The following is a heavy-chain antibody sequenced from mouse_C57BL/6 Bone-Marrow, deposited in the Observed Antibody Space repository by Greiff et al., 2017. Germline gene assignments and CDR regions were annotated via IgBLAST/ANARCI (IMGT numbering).Heavy chain of an antibody. CDR2: IDPSDSYT. Sequence: QVQLQQPGAELVRPGTSVKLSCKASGYTFTSYWMHWVKQRPGQGLEWIGVIDPSDSYTNYNQKFKGKATLTVDTSSSTAYMQLSSLTSEDSAVYYCARPTIVTFDGWGTGTTVTVSS. CDR1: GYTFTSYW. V-gene: IGHV1-59*01. J-gene: IGHJ1*03. CDR3: ARPTIVTFDG. D-gene: IGHD2-5*01.